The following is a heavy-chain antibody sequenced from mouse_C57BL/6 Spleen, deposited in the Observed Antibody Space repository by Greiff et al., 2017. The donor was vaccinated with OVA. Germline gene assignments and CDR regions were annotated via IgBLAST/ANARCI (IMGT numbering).Heavy chain of an antibody. Sequence: EVKLMESGGGLVKPGGSLKLSCAASGFTFSDYGMHWVRQAPEKGLEWVAYISSGSSTIYYADTVKGRFTISRDNAKNTLFLQMTSLRSEDTAMYYCAREGLCPFDYWGQGTTLTVSS. CDR2: ISSGSSTI. J-gene: IGHJ2*01. CDR1: GFTFSDYG. CDR3: AREGLCPFDY. D-gene: IGHD2-3*01. V-gene: IGHV5-17*01.